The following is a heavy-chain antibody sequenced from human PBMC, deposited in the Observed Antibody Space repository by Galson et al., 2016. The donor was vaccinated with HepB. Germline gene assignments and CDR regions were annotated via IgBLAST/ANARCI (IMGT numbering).Heavy chain of an antibody. CDR3: ARSYYMSTEGYRPFDS. D-gene: IGHD5-18*01. Sequence: VSCKAFGGTFNSYIINWVRQAPGQGLEWIGGIIPIFGKRNYAQNFQGRVTITADESTNTASMELISLRSEDTAVYFCARSYYMSTEGYRPFDSWSQGTLVTVSS. CDR2: IIPIFGKR. CDR1: GGTFNSYI. V-gene: IGHV1-69*01. J-gene: IGHJ4*02.